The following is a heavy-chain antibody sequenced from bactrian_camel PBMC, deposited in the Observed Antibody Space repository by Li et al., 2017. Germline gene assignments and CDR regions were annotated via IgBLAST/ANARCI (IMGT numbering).Heavy chain of an antibody. CDR1: GFTFTNYW. CDR2: SSSGALSL. J-gene: IGHJ4*01. D-gene: IGHD1*01. V-gene: IGHV3S25*01. Sequence: QLVESGGGLVQPGGSLRLSCAASGFTFTNYWMHWVRQGPGKGLEWVSSSSSGALSLVYADSVKGRFTISVDNAKNPVMVYLQMPTLIPDDTAVYYCAARLGPVDSTCPAGEYDYVYWGQGTQVTVSS. CDR3: AARLGPVDSTCPAGEYDYVY.